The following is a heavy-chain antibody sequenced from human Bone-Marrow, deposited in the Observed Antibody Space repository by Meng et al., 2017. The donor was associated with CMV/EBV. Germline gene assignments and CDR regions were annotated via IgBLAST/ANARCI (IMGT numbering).Heavy chain of an antibody. J-gene: IGHJ4*02. Sequence: PFSSYAISWVRQAPGQGLEWMGGIIPIFGTANYAQKFQGRVTITADKSTSTAYMELSSLRSEDTAVYYCARSPYYYDSSGYYHFDYWGQGTLVTVSS. CDR3: ARSPYYYDSSGYYHFDY. CDR1: PFSSYA. V-gene: IGHV1-69*06. D-gene: IGHD3-22*01. CDR2: IIPIFGTA.